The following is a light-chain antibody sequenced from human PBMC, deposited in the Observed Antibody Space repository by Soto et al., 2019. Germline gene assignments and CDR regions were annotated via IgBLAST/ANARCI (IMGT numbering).Light chain of an antibody. J-gene: IGKJ5*01. CDR2: DVS. V-gene: IGKV3-11*01. CDR1: QSVSRY. CDR3: QQRSDWPIT. Sequence: DIVMTQSPDSLSLSPGERATVSCRASQSVSRYLAWYQQKPGQAPRLLIYDVSTRATGIPARFSGSGSGTDFTLTITSLEPEDFAVYSCQQRSDWPITFGQGTRLEIK.